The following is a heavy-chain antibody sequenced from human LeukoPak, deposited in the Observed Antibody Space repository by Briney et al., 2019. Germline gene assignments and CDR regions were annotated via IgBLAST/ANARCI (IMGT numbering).Heavy chain of an antibody. CDR1: GGSFSGYY. J-gene: IGHJ3*02. CDR2: INHSGST. V-gene: IGHV4-34*01. D-gene: IGHD1-26*01. CDR3: AREWELQAGIGEDAFDI. Sequence: SETLSLTCAVYGGSFSGYYWSWIRQPPGKGLEWIGEINHSGSTNYNPSLKSRVTISVDTSKNQFSLKLSSVTAADTAVYYCAREWELQAGIGEDAFDIWGQGTMVTVSS.